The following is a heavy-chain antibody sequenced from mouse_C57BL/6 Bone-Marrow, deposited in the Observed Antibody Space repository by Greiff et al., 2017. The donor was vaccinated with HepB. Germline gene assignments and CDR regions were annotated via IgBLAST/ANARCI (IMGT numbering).Heavy chain of an antibody. CDR2: IYPGSGNT. Sequence: QVHVKQSGPELVKPGASVKISCKASGYTFTDYYINWVKQRPGRGLEWIGWIYPGSGNTKYNEKFKGKATLTVDTSSSTAYMQLSSLTSEDSAVYFCASPYYYGSSHYWYFDVWGTGTTVTVSS. V-gene: IGHV1-84*01. J-gene: IGHJ1*03. CDR1: GYTFTDYY. D-gene: IGHD1-1*01. CDR3: ASPYYYGSSHYWYFDV.